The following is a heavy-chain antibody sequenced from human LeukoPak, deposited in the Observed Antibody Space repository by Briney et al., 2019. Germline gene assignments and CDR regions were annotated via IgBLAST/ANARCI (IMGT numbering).Heavy chain of an antibody. J-gene: IGHJ4*02. CDR1: GFTFSSYA. CDR3: AKVRDRSTVVTNAYYFDY. V-gene: IGHV3-23*01. Sequence: GGSLRLSCAASGFTFSSYAMSWVRQAPGKGLEWVSAISGSGGSTYYADSVKGRFTISRDNSKNTLYLQMNSLRAEDTAVYYCAKVRDRSTVVTNAYYFDYWGQGTLVTVSS. CDR2: ISGSGGST. D-gene: IGHD4-23*01.